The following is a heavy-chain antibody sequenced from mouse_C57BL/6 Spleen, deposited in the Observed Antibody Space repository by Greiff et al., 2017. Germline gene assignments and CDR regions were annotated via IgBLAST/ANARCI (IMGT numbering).Heavy chain of an antibody. J-gene: IGHJ3*01. Sequence: QVQLQQPGAELVKPGASVKLSCKASGYTFTSYWMHWVKQRPGQGLEWIGMIHPNSGSTNYNEKFKSKDTLTVDNSSSTAYMQHSSLTSEDSAVYYCARRGYEYDGFAYWGQGTLVTVSA. CDR2: IHPNSGST. CDR1: GYTFTSYW. V-gene: IGHV1-64*01. CDR3: ARRGYEYDGFAY. D-gene: IGHD2-4*01.